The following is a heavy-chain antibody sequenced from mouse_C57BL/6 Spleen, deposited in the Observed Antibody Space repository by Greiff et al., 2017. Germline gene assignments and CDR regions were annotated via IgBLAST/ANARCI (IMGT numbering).Heavy chain of an antibody. CDR2: ISSGSSTI. CDR3: ARGAGGYFDV. V-gene: IGHV5-17*01. J-gene: IGHJ1*03. Sequence: EVQLVESGGGLVKPGGSLKLSCAASGFTFSDYGMHWVRQAPEQGLEWVAYISSGSSTIYYADTVKGRFTISRDNAKNTLFLQMTRLRSEDTAMYYCARGAGGYFDVWGTGTTVTVSS. CDR1: GFTFSDYG.